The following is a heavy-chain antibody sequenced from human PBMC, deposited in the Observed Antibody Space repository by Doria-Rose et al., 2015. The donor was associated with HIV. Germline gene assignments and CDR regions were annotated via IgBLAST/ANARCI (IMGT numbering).Heavy chain of an antibody. Sequence: QVQLVQSGPVLVKPTETLTLTCTVSGVSLSSPGMGVSWIRQPPGKALEWLAKIFSADDRSYKTSLKSRLTIPRGTSKSQVVLTMTDMDPVDTATYYCARIKSSRWYHKYYFDFWGQGTLVIVSA. CDR2: IFSADDR. D-gene: IGHD6-13*01. J-gene: IGHJ4*02. CDR1: GVSLSSPGMG. V-gene: IGHV2-26*01. CDR3: ARIKSSRWYHKYYFDF.